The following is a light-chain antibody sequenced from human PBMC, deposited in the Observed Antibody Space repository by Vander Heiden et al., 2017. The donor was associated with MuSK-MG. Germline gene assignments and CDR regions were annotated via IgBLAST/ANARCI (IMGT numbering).Light chain of an antibody. CDR2: LNSDGSH. CDR1: SGHSSDA. CDR3: QSWGTGIHVV. V-gene: IGLV4-69*01. J-gene: IGLJ2*01. Sequence: QLVLTQSPSASASLGASVRPTCTLSSGHSSDAIAWHQQRPEKGPRFLMKLNSDGSHTKGDGIPDRFSGSSSGAERYLTISGLQSEDEADYYCQSWGTGIHVVFGGGTKLTVL.